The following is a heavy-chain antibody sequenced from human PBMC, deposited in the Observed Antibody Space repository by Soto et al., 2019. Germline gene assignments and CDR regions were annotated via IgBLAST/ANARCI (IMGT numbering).Heavy chain of an antibody. CDR1: GGSISSGDYY. CDR2: IYYSGST. Sequence: QVQLQESGPGLVKPSQTLSLTCTVSGGSISSGDYYWSWIRQPPGKGLEWIGYIYYSGSTYYNPSLKGRVTISVDTSKNQFSLKLSSVTAADTAVYYCARAVGNWNYDGARFDYWGQGTLVTVSS. V-gene: IGHV4-30-4*01. CDR3: ARAVGNWNYDGARFDY. J-gene: IGHJ4*02. D-gene: IGHD1-7*01.